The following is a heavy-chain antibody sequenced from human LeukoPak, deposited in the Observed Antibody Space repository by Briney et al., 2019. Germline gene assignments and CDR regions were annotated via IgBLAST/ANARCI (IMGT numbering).Heavy chain of an antibody. V-gene: IGHV4-59*01. CDR3: ARGDPYYYYYGVDV. CDR2: IYYSGST. CDR1: GGSISSYY. J-gene: IGHJ6*02. Sequence: SETLSLTCTVSGGSISSYYWSWIRQPPGKGLEWIGYIYYSGSTNYNPSLKSRVTISVDTSKNQFSLKLSSVTAADTAVYYCARGDPYYYYYGVDVWGQGTTVTVSS.